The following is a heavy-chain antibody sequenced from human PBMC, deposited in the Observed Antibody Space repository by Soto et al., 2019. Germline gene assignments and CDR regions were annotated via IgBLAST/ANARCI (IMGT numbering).Heavy chain of an antibody. V-gene: IGHV4-39*01. J-gene: IGHJ5*02. CDR1: GGSINSNRYY. CDR3: ARPKTSGAAARKGCFDP. D-gene: IGHD6-13*01. CDR2: IFYTGST. Sequence: SETLSLTCTVSGGSINSNRYYWAWIRQPPGKGLEWIGSIFYTGSTYYSPSLKGRLTISVDPSKNQFSLKLTYVTAADTAMYYCARPKTSGAAARKGCFDPWGQGPRVTVAS.